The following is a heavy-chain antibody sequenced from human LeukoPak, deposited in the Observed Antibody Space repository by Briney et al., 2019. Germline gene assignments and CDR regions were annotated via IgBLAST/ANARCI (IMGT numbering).Heavy chain of an antibody. D-gene: IGHD6-13*01. CDR2: IYHSGST. Sequence: PSGTLSLTCAVSGGSISSSNWWSWVRQPPGKGLEWIGEIYHSGSTNYNPSLKSRVTISVDKSKNQFSLKLSSVTAADTAVYYCARKGQQLDDGLAVGMDVWGQGTTVTVSS. CDR3: ARKGQQLDDGLAVGMDV. CDR1: GGSISSSNW. V-gene: IGHV4-4*02. J-gene: IGHJ6*02.